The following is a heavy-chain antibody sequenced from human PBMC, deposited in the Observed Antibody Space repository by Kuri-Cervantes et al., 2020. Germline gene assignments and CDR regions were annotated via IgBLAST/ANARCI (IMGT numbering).Heavy chain of an antibody. V-gene: IGHV3-30*04. J-gene: IGHJ2*01. Sequence: GESLKISCAASGFTFSSYAMHWVRQVPGKGLEWVAVISYDGSNKYYADSVKGRFTISRDNSKNTLYLQMNSLRAEDTAVYYCARDGGQLGLPDWYFDLWGRGTLVTVSS. CDR1: GFTFSSYA. D-gene: IGHD1-1*01. CDR2: ISYDGSNK. CDR3: ARDGGQLGLPDWYFDL.